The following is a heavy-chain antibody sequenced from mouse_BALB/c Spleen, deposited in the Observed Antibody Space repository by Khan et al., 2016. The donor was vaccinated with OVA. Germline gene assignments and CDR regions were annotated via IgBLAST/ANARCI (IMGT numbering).Heavy chain of an antibody. Sequence: QVQLQQSGAELVRPGASVKLSCKTSGYIFTSYWIHWVKQRSGQGLEWIARIYPATGSTYYNEKFKGQATLTADKSSSTAFMQLNSLKSEDSAGYFCARGGDSDEAWFAYWGQGTLVTVSA. CDR2: IYPATGST. CDR3: ARGGDSDEAWFAY. J-gene: IGHJ3*01. CDR1: GYIFTSYW. V-gene: IGHV1S132*01.